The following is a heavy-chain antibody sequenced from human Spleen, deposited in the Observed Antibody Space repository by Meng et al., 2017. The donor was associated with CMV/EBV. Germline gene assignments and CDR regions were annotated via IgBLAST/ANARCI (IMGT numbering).Heavy chain of an antibody. V-gene: IGHV4-61*01. D-gene: IGHD1-1*01. CDR3: ARDILERNALDM. CDR1: GGSVSSGSYY. Sequence: TVSGGSVSSGSYYWSWLRQPPGKGLEWIGYISYIGSTNYNPSLKSRVTISVDTSKNQFSLKLTSVTAADTAIFYCARDILERNALDMWGQGTMVTVSS. J-gene: IGHJ3*02. CDR2: ISYIGST.